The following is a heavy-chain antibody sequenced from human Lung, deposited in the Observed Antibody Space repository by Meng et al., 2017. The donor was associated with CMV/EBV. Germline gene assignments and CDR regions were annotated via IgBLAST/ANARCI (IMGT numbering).Heavy chain of an antibody. CDR2: IYYTGAT. Sequence: TXSLXXTVSGDSISTDYYHWTWIRLHPGKGLEWIVHIYYTGATYYNPSLKSRITISADTSKTHLSLRMTSVTAADTAPYYCARDTSPYPRVLHIWGQGTXVTVSS. CDR1: GDSISTDYYH. CDR3: ARDTSPYPRVLHI. J-gene: IGHJ3*02. D-gene: IGHD2-15*01. V-gene: IGHV4-31*03.